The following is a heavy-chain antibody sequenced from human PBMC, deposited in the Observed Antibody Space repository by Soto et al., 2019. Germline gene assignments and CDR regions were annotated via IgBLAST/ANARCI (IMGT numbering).Heavy chain of an antibody. J-gene: IGHJ4*02. CDR2: IYYSGST. CDR3: ARHLILGTYFYESYFDY. V-gene: IGHV4-61*01. D-gene: IGHD3-22*01. Sequence: SETLSLTCTVSGGSVNSGSYYWSWIRQPPGKGLEWSGYIYYSGSTNYNPSLKSRVTISVDTSKNQFSLKLSSVTPADTAVYYCARHLILGTYFYESYFDYWGQGTLVTVSS. CDR1: GGSVNSGSYY.